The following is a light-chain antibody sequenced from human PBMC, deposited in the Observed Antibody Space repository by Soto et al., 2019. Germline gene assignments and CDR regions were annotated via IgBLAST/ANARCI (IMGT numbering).Light chain of an antibody. J-gene: IGLJ2*01. V-gene: IGLV3-25*02. CDR1: ALPKQY. Sequence: SYELTQPPSVSVSPGQTARITCSGDALPKQYAYWYQQTPGQAPVLVIYNNSERPSGIPERFSGSSSGTTVTLTISGVQAEDEADYYCQSADSSGTYVVFGGGTKLTVL. CDR3: QSADSSGTYVV. CDR2: NNS.